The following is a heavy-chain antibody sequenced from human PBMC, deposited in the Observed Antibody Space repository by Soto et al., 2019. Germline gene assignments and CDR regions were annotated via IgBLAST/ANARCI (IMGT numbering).Heavy chain of an antibody. D-gene: IGHD6-6*01. Sequence: SQTLSLTCAISGDSVSSNSGAWNWIRQSPSRGLEWLGRTYYRSKWYNDYAVSVRSRITINPDTSKDQLSLQLNSVTPEDTAVYYCARGDSSSFQESVWFDPWGQGTLVTVSS. CDR3: ARGDSSSFQESVWFDP. J-gene: IGHJ5*02. CDR1: GDSVSSNSGA. V-gene: IGHV6-1*01. CDR2: TYYRSKWYN.